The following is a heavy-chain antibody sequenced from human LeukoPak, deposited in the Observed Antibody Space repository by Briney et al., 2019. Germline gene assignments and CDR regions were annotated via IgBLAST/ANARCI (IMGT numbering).Heavy chain of an antibody. CDR1: GFTFSSYW. D-gene: IGHD2-2*02. J-gene: IGHJ4*02. Sequence: AGGSLRLSCAASGFTFSSYWMSWVRQAPGEGLEWVANIKQEGSEKYYVDSVKGRFTISRDNAKNSLYLQMNSLRAEDTAVYYCARDPYTGYCSSTSCYTFDYWGQGTLVTVSS. CDR3: ARDPYTGYCSSTSCYTFDY. V-gene: IGHV3-7*01. CDR2: IKQEGSEK.